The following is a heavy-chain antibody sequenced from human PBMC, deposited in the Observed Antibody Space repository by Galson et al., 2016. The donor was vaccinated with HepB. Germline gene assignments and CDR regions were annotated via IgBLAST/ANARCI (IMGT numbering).Heavy chain of an antibody. CDR3: ARGRSSGHHAFDV. J-gene: IGHJ3*01. CDR1: GGSISSGGYS. D-gene: IGHD3-22*01. V-gene: IGHV4-30-2*01. Sequence: LSLTCAVSGGSISSGGYSWSWIRQPPGKGLEWIGYIYHSGSTYYNPSLKSRLTVSTDTSKNQFSLTLTSVAAADTGVYYCARGRSSGHHAFDVWGRGTMVAVS. CDR2: IYHSGST.